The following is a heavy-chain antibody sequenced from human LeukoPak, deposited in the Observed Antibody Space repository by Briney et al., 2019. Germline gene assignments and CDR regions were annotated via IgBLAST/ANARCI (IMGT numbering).Heavy chain of an antibody. CDR1: GFSFSSYS. Sequence: GGSLRLSCAASGFSFSSYSMHWVRQAPGKGLEWVSSISSSSFSIYYADSLNGRFTIFRDNANNSLYLQMNSLRVEDTAVYYCARDLYPYYYDSSGSEGFDPWGQGTLVTVSS. CDR2: ISSSSFSI. CDR3: ARDLYPYYYDSSGSEGFDP. V-gene: IGHV3-21*01. D-gene: IGHD3-22*01. J-gene: IGHJ5*02.